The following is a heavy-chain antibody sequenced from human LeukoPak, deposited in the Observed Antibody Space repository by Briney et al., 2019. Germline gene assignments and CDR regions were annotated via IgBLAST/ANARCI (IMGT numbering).Heavy chain of an antibody. Sequence: SETLSPTCTVSGGSISSSSHYWGWIRQPPGKGLEWIGSIYYSGSTYYNPSLKSRVTISVDTSKNQFSLKLSSVTAADTAVYYCARGFYYDSSGYFLSKYAPKNFDYWGQGTLVTVSS. CDR2: IYYSGST. V-gene: IGHV4-39*01. D-gene: IGHD3-22*01. CDR3: ARGFYYDSSGYFLSKYAPKNFDY. J-gene: IGHJ4*02. CDR1: GGSISSSSHY.